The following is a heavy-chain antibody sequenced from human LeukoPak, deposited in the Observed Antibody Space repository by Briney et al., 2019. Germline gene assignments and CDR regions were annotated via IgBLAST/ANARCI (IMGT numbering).Heavy chain of an antibody. Sequence: ASVKVSCKASGYTFTSYGISWVRQAPGQGLEWMGWISAYNGNTNYAQKLQGRVIMTTDTSTSTAYMELRSLRSDDTAVYYCARAGYCSSTSCYTFSDAFDIWGQGTMVTVSS. J-gene: IGHJ3*02. CDR2: ISAYNGNT. D-gene: IGHD2-2*02. CDR1: GYTFTSYG. V-gene: IGHV1-18*01. CDR3: ARAGYCSSTSCYTFSDAFDI.